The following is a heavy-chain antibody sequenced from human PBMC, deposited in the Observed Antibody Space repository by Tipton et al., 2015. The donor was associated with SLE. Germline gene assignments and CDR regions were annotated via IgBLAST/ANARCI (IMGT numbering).Heavy chain of an antibody. J-gene: IGHJ1*01. V-gene: IGHV1-69*05. D-gene: IGHD3-10*02. Sequence: QSGAEVKKPGSSVKVSCKASGGTFSSYAISWVRQAPGQGLEWMGGIIPIFGTANYAQKFQGRVTITTDTSTSTAYMELRSLRSDDTALYYCARAGGYYYVKYFQHWGQVTLVTVSS. CDR1: GGTFSSYA. CDR2: IIPIFGTA. CDR3: ARAGGYYYVKYFQH.